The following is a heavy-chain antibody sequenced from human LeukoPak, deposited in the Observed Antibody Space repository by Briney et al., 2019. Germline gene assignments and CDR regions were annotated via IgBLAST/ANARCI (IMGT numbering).Heavy chain of an antibody. CDR1: GFTFSSYG. V-gene: IGHV3-30*03. CDR3: ASGLTGTTVY. CDR2: ISYDGSNK. Sequence: GRSLRLSCAASGFTFSSYGMHWVRQAPGKGLEGVAVISYDGSNKYCADSVKGRFTISRDNSKNTLYLQMNSLRAEDTAVYYCASGLTGTTVYWGQGTLVTVSS. J-gene: IGHJ4*02. D-gene: IGHD1-20*01.